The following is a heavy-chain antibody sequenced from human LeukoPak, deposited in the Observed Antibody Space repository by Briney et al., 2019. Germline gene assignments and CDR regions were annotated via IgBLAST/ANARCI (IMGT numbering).Heavy chain of an antibody. CDR3: ARLFRLVPGYYFDY. J-gene: IGHJ4*02. V-gene: IGHV4-38-2*01. CDR2: IYHSGST. CDR1: GYSISSGYY. D-gene: IGHD6-19*01. Sequence: SENLSLTCAVSGYSISSGYYWGWIRQPPGKGLEWIGSIYHSGSTYYNPSLKSRVTISVDTSKNQFSLKLSSVTAADTAVYYCARLFRLVPGYYFDYWGQGTLVTVSS.